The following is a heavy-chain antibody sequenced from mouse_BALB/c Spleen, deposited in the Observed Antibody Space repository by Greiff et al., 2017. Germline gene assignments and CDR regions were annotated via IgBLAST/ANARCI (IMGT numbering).Heavy chain of an antibody. CDR1: GFTFSSYA. Sequence: EVKLVESGGGLVKPGGSLKLSCAASGFTFSSYAMSWVRQSPEKRLEWVAEISSGGSYTYYPDTVTGRFTISRDNAKNTLYLEMSSLRSEDTAMYYCARGAVVASRWYFDVWGAGTTVTVSS. D-gene: IGHD1-1*01. J-gene: IGHJ1*01. CDR2: ISSGGSYT. V-gene: IGHV5-9-4*01. CDR3: ARGAVVASRWYFDV.